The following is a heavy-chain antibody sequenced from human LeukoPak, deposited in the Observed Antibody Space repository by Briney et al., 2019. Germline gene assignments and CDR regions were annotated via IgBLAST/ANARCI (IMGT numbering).Heavy chain of an antibody. CDR1: GYTFTSYG. Sequence: ASVKVSCMASGYTFTSYGVSWVRQAPGQGLEWMGWVSAKNGNTNYAQKLRGRVTMTTDTYTSTVYMELRSLRSDDTAVYYCARDLVYCSGGSCYRNWFEPSGQGTLVTVSS. D-gene: IGHD2-15*01. CDR3: ARDLVYCSGGSCYRNWFEP. V-gene: IGHV1-18*01. J-gene: IGHJ5*02. CDR2: VSAKNGNT.